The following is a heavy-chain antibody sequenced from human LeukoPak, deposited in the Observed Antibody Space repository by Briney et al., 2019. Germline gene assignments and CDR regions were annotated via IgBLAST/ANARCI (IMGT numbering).Heavy chain of an antibody. CDR1: GFTFSSYA. CDR3: AIHVSGDPDY. Sequence: QPGGSLRLSCAASGFTFSSYAMSWVRQAPGKGLEWVSAISGSGGRTYYADSVKGRFTFSRDNSKNTLYLQMSSLRAEDTAVYYCAIHVSGDPDYWGQGTLVTVSS. J-gene: IGHJ4*02. CDR2: ISGSGGRT. V-gene: IGHV3-23*01. D-gene: IGHD4-17*01.